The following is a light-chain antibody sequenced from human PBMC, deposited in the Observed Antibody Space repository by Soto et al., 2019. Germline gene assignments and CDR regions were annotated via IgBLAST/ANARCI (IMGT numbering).Light chain of an antibody. CDR1: SSNIGSNT. CDR2: NNN. J-gene: IGLJ1*01. CDR3: AAWDDSLNGLV. Sequence: QSVLTQPPSASGTPGQRVTISCSGSSSNIGSNTVNWYQQLPGTAPKLLIYNNNQRPSGVPDRFSGSKSGTSASLAIGGLQSEDEADYYCAAWDDSLNGLVFGPVTKVTVL. V-gene: IGLV1-44*01.